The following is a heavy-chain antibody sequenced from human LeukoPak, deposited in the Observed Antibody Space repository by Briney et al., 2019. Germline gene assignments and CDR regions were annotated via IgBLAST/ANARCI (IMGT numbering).Heavy chain of an antibody. Sequence: PSETLSLTCTVPGGSISSYYWSWIRQPPGKGLEWIGHIYYSGSTKYNPSLKSRVTISVDTSKNQFSLKRSSVTAADTAVYYCARSYDSSGYYYYAFDIWGQGTMVTVSS. D-gene: IGHD3-22*01. CDR3: ARSYDSSGYYYYAFDI. CDR1: GGSISSYY. J-gene: IGHJ3*02. V-gene: IGHV4-59*01. CDR2: IYYSGST.